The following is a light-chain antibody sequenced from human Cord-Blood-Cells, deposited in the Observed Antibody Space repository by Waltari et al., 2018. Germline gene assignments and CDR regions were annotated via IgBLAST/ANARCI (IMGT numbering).Light chain of an antibody. Sequence: DIQMIQSPSSLSASVGDSVTITCRASQSISSYLNWYQQKPGKAPKLLIYAASSLQSGVPSRFSGSGSGTDFTLTISSLQPEDFATYYCQQSYSTPRTFGQGTKVEIK. CDR2: AAS. V-gene: IGKV1-39*01. J-gene: IGKJ1*01. CDR3: QQSYSTPRT. CDR1: QSISSY.